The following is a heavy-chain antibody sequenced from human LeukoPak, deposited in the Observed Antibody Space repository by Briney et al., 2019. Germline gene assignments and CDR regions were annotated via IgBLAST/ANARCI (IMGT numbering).Heavy chain of an antibody. V-gene: IGHV3-48*03. CDR1: GFTFSSYD. Sequence: GGYLTLSCSASGFTFSSYDMNWDRPAPGLGLVWVLYISSSGSNIYYADSVKVRFTISRDNPKNSLYLQMNSLRAEDTAVYYCARAGRSYGYLPGKDLDCWRRGTLVTVSS. J-gene: IGHJ4*02. D-gene: IGHD5-18*01. CDR3: ARAGRSYGYLPGKDLDC. CDR2: ISSSGSNI.